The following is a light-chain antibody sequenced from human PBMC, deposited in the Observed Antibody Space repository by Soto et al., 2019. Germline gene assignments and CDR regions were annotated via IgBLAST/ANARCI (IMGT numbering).Light chain of an antibody. Sequence: QSVLTQPPSASGSPGQSVTISCTGTSSNVGAYNYVSWYQQYPGKAPRLMVYEVSKRPSGVPDRFSGSKSGNTASLTVSGLQAEDEADYYCSSFAGNSNVIFGGGTQLTVL. CDR3: SSFAGNSNVI. CDR2: EVS. CDR1: SSNVGAYNY. V-gene: IGLV2-8*01. J-gene: IGLJ2*01.